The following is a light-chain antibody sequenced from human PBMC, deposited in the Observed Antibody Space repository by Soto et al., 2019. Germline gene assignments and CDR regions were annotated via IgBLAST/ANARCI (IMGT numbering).Light chain of an antibody. CDR3: SSSTSSSTWV. Sequence: QSALTQPASVSGSPGQSITISCTGTSSDVGGYKYVSWFQQHPGKATKLMIYEVTNRPSGVSNRFSGSKSGNTASLTISGLQAEDEADYYCSSSTSSSTWVFGGGTKLTVL. J-gene: IGLJ3*02. CDR2: EVT. CDR1: SSDVGGYKY. V-gene: IGLV2-14*01.